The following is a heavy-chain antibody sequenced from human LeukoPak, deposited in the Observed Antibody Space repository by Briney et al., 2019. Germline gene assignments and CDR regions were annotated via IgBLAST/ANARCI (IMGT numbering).Heavy chain of an antibody. CDR1: GGSTSRYY. D-gene: IGHD6-13*01. CDR2: IYDSGST. J-gene: IGHJ1*01. Sequence: SETLSLTCTVSGGSTSRYYWSWIRQPPGKSLEWIGYIYDSGSTAYNPSLKSRVTISIDTSNNRFPLNLTSVTAADTAVYYCARLPGIAAVWGQGTLVIVSS. V-gene: IGHV4-59*08. CDR3: ARLPGIAAV.